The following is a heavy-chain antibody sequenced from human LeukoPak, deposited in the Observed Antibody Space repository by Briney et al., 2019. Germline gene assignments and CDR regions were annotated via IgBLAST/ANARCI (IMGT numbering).Heavy chain of an antibody. D-gene: IGHD1-1*01. V-gene: IGHV3-21*01. CDR3: ARYALQPHRWSNYYYMDV. J-gene: IGHJ6*03. Sequence: GGSLRLSCAASGFTFSSYSMNWVRQAPGKGLEWVSSISSSSSYIYYADSVKGRFTISRDNAKNSLYLQMNSLRAEDTAVYYCARYALQPHRWSNYYYMDVWGKGTTVTVSS. CDR2: ISSSSSYI. CDR1: GFTFSSYS.